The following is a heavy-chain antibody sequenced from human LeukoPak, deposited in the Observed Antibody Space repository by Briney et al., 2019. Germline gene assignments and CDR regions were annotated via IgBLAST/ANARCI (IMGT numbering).Heavy chain of an antibody. J-gene: IGHJ4*02. V-gene: IGHV4-34*01. CDR1: GGSFSGYY. CDR2: INHSGST. CDR3: ARLVSYSSSLTGFDY. D-gene: IGHD6-13*01. Sequence: SETLSLTCSVYGGSFSGYYWSWIRQPPGKGLEWIGEINHSGSTNYNPSPKSRVTISVDTSKNQFSLKLSSVTAADTAVYYCARLVSYSSSLTGFDYWGQGTLVTVSS.